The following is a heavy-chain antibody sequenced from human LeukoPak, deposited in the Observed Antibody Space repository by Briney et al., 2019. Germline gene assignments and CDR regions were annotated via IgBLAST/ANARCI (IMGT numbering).Heavy chain of an antibody. CDR1: GFTVSSNY. V-gene: IGHV3-53*01. J-gene: IGHJ4*02. D-gene: IGHD3-22*01. CDR2: IFSGGST. Sequence: PGVSLRLSCAASGFTVSSNYMSWVRQAPGKGLEWVSVIFSGGSTYYADTVKVRFNISRHNSKNTLYLQTNSLRAEDTAVYYCARTTYYYDSSGYFDYWGQGTLVTVPS. CDR3: ARTTYYYDSSGYFDY.